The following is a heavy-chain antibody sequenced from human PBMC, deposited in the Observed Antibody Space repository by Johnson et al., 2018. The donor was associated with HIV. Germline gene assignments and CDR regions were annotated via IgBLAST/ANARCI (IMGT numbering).Heavy chain of an antibody. D-gene: IGHD4-23*01. J-gene: IGHJ3*01. V-gene: IGHV3-15*01. CDR1: GFTFINVW. CDR2: LKSDPDGETI. Sequence: EVQLVESGGGLVKPGGSLRLSCASSGFTFINVWMSWVRQAPGKGLEWLGRLKSDPDGETIDYAESVRGRFTISTDDSKDTLYLQMNTLKTEDTAVYYCARGRPDDYGCNADGAFDLWGQGTVVTVSS. CDR3: ARGRPDDYGCNADGAFDL.